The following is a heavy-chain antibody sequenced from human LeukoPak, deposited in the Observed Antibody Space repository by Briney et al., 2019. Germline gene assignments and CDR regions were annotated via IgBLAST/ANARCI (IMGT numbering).Heavy chain of an antibody. Sequence: SETLSLTCAVSGDSISRDIYYWSWIRQYPGRDLEWIGYILYSGNAYFNPSLKSRATMSVDTSKNQLSLRLRSVTAADTAIYYCARENSGSYLRKWFDPWGQGSLVTVSS. D-gene: IGHD1-26*01. J-gene: IGHJ5*02. V-gene: IGHV4-31*11. CDR2: ILYSGNA. CDR3: ARENSGSYLRKWFDP. CDR1: GDSISRDIYY.